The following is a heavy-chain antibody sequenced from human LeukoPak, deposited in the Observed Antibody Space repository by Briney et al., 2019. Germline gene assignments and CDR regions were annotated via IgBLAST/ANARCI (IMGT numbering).Heavy chain of an antibody. CDR1: GFTFSSFA. D-gene: IGHD4-17*01. CDR2: ISSYGDST. V-gene: IGHV3-64*01. J-gene: IGHJ2*01. CDR3: ARDIYDYGDYGLNWYFDL. Sequence: GGSLRLSCAASGFTFSSFAMHWVRQAPGKGLEYVSAISSYGDSTYYANSVKGRLTISRDNSKKTLYLQMGSLRAEDMAVYYCARDIYDYGDYGLNWYFDLWGRGTLVSVSS.